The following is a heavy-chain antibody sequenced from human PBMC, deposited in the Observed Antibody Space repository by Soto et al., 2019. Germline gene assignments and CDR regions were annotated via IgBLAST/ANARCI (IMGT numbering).Heavy chain of an antibody. CDR3: ARAQIYGSDKITNCFDP. CDR2: INTGNGNT. CDR1: GYTFTSYA. Sequence: ASVKVSCKASGYTFTSYAIHWVRQAPGQRLEWMGWINTGNGNTKYSQRLRDRVTITRDTSANVAYMELSGLRSEDTAVYYCARAQIYGSDKITNCFDPWGQGTPVTVSS. D-gene: IGHD3-10*01. J-gene: IGHJ5*02. V-gene: IGHV1-3*04.